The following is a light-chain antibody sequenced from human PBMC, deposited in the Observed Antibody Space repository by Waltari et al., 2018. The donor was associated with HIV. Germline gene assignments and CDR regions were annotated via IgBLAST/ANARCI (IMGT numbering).Light chain of an antibody. CDR3: SSYTSTTTWV. CDR1: SSDVGGYNY. Sequence: QSALTQPASVSGSPGQSITISCTRTSSDVGGYNYVSWYQHHPGKAPKLMISEVSNRPSGVSIRFSGSKSGNTASLTISGLQAEDEADYYCSSYTSTTTWVFGGGTKLTVL. V-gene: IGLV2-14*01. J-gene: IGLJ3*02. CDR2: EVS.